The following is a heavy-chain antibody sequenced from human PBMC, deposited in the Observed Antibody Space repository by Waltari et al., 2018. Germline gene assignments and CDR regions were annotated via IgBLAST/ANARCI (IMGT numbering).Heavy chain of an antibody. V-gene: IGHV4-34*01. CDR2: INHNASP. Sequence: QVQLLQWGAGLLNPSETLSLTCPVYGGSSGCPYCSWLRQRPGKGLEWLGEINHNASPDYNPSLKSRATISIETSKNQFSLKLDSVTAADTGVYYCARGWLQVAPPYYYYMDVWDRGTAVTVSS. J-gene: IGHJ6*03. CDR1: GGSSGCPY. D-gene: IGHD6-19*01. CDR3: ARGWLQVAPPYYYYMDV.